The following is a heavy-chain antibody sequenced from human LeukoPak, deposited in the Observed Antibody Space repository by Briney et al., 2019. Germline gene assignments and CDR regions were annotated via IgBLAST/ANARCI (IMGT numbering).Heavy chain of an antibody. J-gene: IGHJ4*02. V-gene: IGHV4-61*02. CDR1: GVSISSGSYY. CDR2: IYTSGST. Sequence: SQTLSLTCTVSGVSISSGSYYWSWIRQPAGKGLEWIGRIYTSGSTNYNPSLKSRVTMSVDTSKNQFSLKLSSVTAADTAVYYCARGSSSWSYYFDYWGQGTLVTVSS. D-gene: IGHD6-13*01. CDR3: ARGSSSWSYYFDY.